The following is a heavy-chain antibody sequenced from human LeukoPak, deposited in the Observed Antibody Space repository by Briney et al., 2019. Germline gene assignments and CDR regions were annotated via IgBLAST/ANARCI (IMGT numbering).Heavy chain of an antibody. Sequence: SETLSLTCTVSGGSISSYYWSWIRQPPGKGLEWIGYIDYSGSTNYNPSLKSRVTISIDTSKNQFSLKLNSVTAADTAVYYCARLNGGGWGQGTLVTVSS. J-gene: IGHJ4*02. CDR2: IDYSGST. D-gene: IGHD2-21*01. V-gene: IGHV4-59*08. CDR1: GGSISSYY. CDR3: ARLNGGG.